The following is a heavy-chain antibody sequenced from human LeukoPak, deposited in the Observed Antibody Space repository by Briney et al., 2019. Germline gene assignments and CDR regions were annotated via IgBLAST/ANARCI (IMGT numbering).Heavy chain of an antibody. D-gene: IGHD3-10*01. CDR3: AKETLFRVRGDIFDY. V-gene: IGHV3-30*02. Sequence: GGSLRLSCAASGFTFSNYDMHWVRQAPGRGLEWVAYIRYDGSQRYYRDSVKGRVTISRDNSKNTLDLHMNNLRAEDTAVYYCAKETLFRVRGDIFDYWGQGTLVTVSS. J-gene: IGHJ4*02. CDR2: IRYDGSQR. CDR1: GFTFSNYD.